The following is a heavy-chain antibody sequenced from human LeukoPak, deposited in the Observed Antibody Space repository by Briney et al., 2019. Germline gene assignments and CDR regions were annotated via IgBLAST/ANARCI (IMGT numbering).Heavy chain of an antibody. Sequence: PSETLSLTCAVSGYSISSGYYWGWIRQPPGKGLEWIGSTSQSGNTYYNPSLKSRLTISVETSKNQFSLKLSSVTAADTAVYYCARGYMHGLGPNIWGQGTMVTVSS. D-gene: IGHD5-18*01. J-gene: IGHJ3*02. V-gene: IGHV4-38-2*01. CDR2: TSQSGNT. CDR3: ARGYMHGLGPNI. CDR1: GYSISSGYY.